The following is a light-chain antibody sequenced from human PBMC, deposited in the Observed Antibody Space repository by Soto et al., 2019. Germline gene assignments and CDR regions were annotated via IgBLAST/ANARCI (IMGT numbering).Light chain of an antibody. CDR3: SSYTNKDTLL. CDR2: DVT. CDR1: SSDVGGYDH. V-gene: IGLV2-14*03. J-gene: IGLJ3*02. Sequence: SVLTQPASVSGSPGQSLTISCTGTSSDVGGYDHVSWYQQHPGKAPKLIIYDVTVRPSGISPRFSGSKSDNTASLAVSGLQPEDEADYYCSSYTNKDTLLFGGGTKLTVL.